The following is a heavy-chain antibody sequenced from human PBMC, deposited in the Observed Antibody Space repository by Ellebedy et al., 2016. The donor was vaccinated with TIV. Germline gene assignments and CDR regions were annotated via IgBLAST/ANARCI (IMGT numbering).Heavy chain of an antibody. CDR3: TRGGRGSFFE. CDR1: GDSINSAGYY. D-gene: IGHD1-26*01. Sequence: MPSETLSLTCTVSGDSINSAGYYWSWIRQHPGKDLECIGYIYYSGRTYYNPSLKSRATISIDTSKTQFSLNLSSVPAADTAVYYCTRGGRGSFFEWGQGTLVTVSS. V-gene: IGHV4-31*03. J-gene: IGHJ4*02. CDR2: IYYSGRT.